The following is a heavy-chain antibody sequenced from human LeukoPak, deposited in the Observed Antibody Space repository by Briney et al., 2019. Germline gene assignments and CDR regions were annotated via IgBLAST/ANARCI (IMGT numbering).Heavy chain of an antibody. Sequence: SETLSLTCTVSGGSISSGGYYWSWIRQLPGKGLEWIGYIYYSGSTYYNPSLKSRVTISVDTSKNQFSLKLSSVTAADTAVYYCAREASQRGYSYGWPNWFDPWGQGTLVTVSS. CDR1: GGSISSGGYY. D-gene: IGHD5-18*01. V-gene: IGHV4-31*03. CDR2: IYYSGST. J-gene: IGHJ5*02. CDR3: AREASQRGYSYGWPNWFDP.